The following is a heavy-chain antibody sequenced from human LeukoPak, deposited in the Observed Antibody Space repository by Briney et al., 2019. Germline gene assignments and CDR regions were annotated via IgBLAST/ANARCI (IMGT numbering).Heavy chain of an antibody. Sequence: PSETLSLTCTVSGGSISSGGDYWSWIRHLPGKGLEWIGYISYSGTTYYSPSLKSRITISLDTSQNQFSLELSSVTAAGTAVYYCARADWRGTNSRDAFDIWGLGTVVTVSS. J-gene: IGHJ3*02. CDR3: ARADWRGTNSRDAFDI. CDR1: GGSISSGGDY. D-gene: IGHD4/OR15-4a*01. CDR2: ISYSGTT. V-gene: IGHV4-31*03.